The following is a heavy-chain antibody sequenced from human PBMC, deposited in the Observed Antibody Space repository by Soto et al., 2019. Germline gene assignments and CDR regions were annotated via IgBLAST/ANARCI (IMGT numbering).Heavy chain of an antibody. J-gene: IGHJ5*02. D-gene: IGHD2-2*01. V-gene: IGHV3-33*01. CDR2: IWYDGSNK. CDR1: GFTFSSYG. Sequence: PGGSLRLSCAASGFTFSSYGMHWVRQAPGKRLECVAVIWYDGSNKYYADSVKGRFTISRDNSKNTLYLQMNSLRAEDTAVYYCARDRSGIVVVPANNWFDPWGQGTLVTVSS. CDR3: ARDRSGIVVVPANNWFDP.